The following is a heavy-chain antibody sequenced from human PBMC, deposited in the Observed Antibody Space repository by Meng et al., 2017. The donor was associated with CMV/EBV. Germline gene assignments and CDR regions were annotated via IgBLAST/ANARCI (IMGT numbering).Heavy chain of an antibody. CDR3: AGEILGRSSRLDY. CDR1: GFTFSSYE. CDR2: MSSSGRTI. V-gene: IGHV3-48*03. D-gene: IGHD6-13*01. J-gene: IGHJ4*02. Sequence: SCAASGFTFSSYEMNWVRQAPGKGLEWVSYMSSSGRTIYYADSVKGRFTISRDNAKNSLYLQMTSLRAEDTAIYYCAGEILGRSSRLDYWGQGTLVTVSS.